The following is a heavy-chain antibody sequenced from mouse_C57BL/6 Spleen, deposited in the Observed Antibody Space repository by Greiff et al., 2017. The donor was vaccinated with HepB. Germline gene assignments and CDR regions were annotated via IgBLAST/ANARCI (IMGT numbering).Heavy chain of an antibody. CDR1: GYTFTSYW. D-gene: IGHD2-4*01. CDR2: IYPGSGST. Sequence: QVHVKQPGAELVKPGASVKMSCKASGYTFTSYWITWVKQRPGQGLEWIGDIYPGSGSTNYNEKFKSKATLTVDTSSSTAYMQLSSLTSEDSAVYDCARSLYYDYDDVDYWGQGTTLTVSS. V-gene: IGHV1-55*01. CDR3: ARSLYYDYDDVDY. J-gene: IGHJ2*01.